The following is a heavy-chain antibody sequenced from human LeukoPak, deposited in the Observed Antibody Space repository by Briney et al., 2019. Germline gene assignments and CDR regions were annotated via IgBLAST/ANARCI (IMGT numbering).Heavy chain of an antibody. D-gene: IGHD3-3*01. Sequence: PGGSLRLTCVASGFSLSSYEMNWVRQAPGKGLEWVSFINIGGDVSYDADSVQGRFSISRDNAKNSLYLQMNSLRAEDTAVYYCARTLREWLSYIDVSGNGIRVTVSS. V-gene: IGHV3-48*03. CDR1: GFSLSSYE. CDR2: INIGGDVS. CDR3: ARTLREWLSYIDV. J-gene: IGHJ6*03.